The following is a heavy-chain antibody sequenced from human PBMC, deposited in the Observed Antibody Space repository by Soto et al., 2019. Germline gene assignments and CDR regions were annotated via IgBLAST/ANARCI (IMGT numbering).Heavy chain of an antibody. CDR2: ISGSGGST. CDR1: GFTFSSYA. D-gene: IGHD3-10*01. J-gene: IGHJ4*02. V-gene: IGHV3-23*01. CDR3: AKTPYGSGSYYNGTPFDY. Sequence: EVQLLESGGGLVQPGGSLRLSCAASGFTFSSYAMSWVRQAPGKGLEWVSAISGSGGSTYYADSVKGRFTISRDNSKNTLYLQMTSLRAEDTAVYYCAKTPYGSGSYYNGTPFDYWGQGTLVTVSS.